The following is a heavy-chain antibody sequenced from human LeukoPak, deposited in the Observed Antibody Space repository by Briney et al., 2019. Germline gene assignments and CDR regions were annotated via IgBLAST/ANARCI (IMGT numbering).Heavy chain of an antibody. CDR3: ARARQYSYGYRTLYYFDY. J-gene: IGHJ4*02. D-gene: IGHD5-18*01. Sequence: PSETLSLTCAVYGGPFSGYYWSWIRQPPGKGLEWIGEINHSGSTNYNPSLKSRVTISVDTSKNQFSLKLSSVTAADTAVYYCARARQYSYGYRTLYYFDYWGQGTLVTVSS. CDR2: INHSGST. V-gene: IGHV4-34*01. CDR1: GGPFSGYY.